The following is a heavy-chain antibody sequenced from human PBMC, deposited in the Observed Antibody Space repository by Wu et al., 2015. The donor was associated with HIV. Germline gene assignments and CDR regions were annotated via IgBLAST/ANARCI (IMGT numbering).Heavy chain of an antibody. Sequence: QVQLVQSGAEVKKPGSSVKVSCKASGGTFSSYAISWVRQAPGQGLEWMGWIIPIFETTNYAQKFQGRVTITAYESTSTAYMEMRSLRSEDTAVYYCARISLGYRTYPYYFYGMDIWGQGTTVTVSS. CDR2: IIPIFETT. CDR1: GGTFSSYA. V-gene: IGHV1-69*13. CDR3: ARISLGYRTYPYYFYGMDI. D-gene: IGHD5-18*01. J-gene: IGHJ6*02.